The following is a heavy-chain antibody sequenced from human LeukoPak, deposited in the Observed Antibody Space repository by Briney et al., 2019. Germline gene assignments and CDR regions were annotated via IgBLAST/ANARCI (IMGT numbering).Heavy chain of an antibody. J-gene: IGHJ4*02. Sequence: GGSLRLSCAASGFTFSDYYMSWIRQAPGKGLECVSYISSGSTIYYADSVKGRFTIPRDNAKKSLYLQMKSQRAEDTAVYYCAGTVTTYFDYWGQGTLVTVSS. D-gene: IGHD4-17*01. V-gene: IGHV3-11*04. CDR1: GFTFSDYY. CDR2: ISSGSTI. CDR3: AGTVTTYFDY.